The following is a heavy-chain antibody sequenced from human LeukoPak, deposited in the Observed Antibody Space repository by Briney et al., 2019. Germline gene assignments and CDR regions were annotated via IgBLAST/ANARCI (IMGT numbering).Heavy chain of an antibody. J-gene: IGHJ6*02. CDR1: GGSFSGYY. CDR3: VGATDYYYGMDV. Sequence: KPSETLSLTCAVYGGSFSGYYWSWIRQPPGKGLEWIGEINHSGSTNYNPSLKSRVTISVDTSKNQFSLKLSSVTAADTAVYYCVGATDYYYGMDVWGQGTTVTVSS. D-gene: IGHD4-11*01. V-gene: IGHV4-34*01. CDR2: INHSGST.